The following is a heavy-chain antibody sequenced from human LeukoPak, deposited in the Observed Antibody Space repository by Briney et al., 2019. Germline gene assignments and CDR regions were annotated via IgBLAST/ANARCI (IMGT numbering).Heavy chain of an antibody. V-gene: IGHV3-21*01. CDR3: AKPGGEVAVYSFDY. CDR1: GFSFSSYS. D-gene: IGHD6-19*01. CDR2: ISSSSSYI. J-gene: IGHJ4*02. Sequence: PGGSLTLSCAVSGFSFSSYSMKGGRQAPGKGVEWVSSISSSSSYIYYADSVKGRFTISRDNAKNSLYLHMNTVTAADTAVYYCAKPGGEVAVYSFDYWGQGTLVTVSS.